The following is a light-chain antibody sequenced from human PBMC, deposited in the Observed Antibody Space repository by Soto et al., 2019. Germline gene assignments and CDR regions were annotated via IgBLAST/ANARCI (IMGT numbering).Light chain of an antibody. V-gene: IGKV3-15*01. CDR1: QSVISD. CDR3: QHYSTWPWT. J-gene: IGKJ1*01. Sequence: EILLTQSPGTLSLSPGDRATLSCRASQSVISDYLAWYQQKPGQAPRLLIYGASTRDTGIPARFRGSGSETEFILTISRLQSEDSSTYYCQHYSTWPWTFGQGTKVDIK. CDR2: GAS.